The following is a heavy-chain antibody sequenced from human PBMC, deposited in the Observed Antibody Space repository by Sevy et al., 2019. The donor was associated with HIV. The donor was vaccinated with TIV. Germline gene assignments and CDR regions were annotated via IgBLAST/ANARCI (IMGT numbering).Heavy chain of an antibody. D-gene: IGHD3-10*01. CDR3: ATEYNNGYDY. CDR1: GFTFTTSA. Sequence: GGSLRLSCAASGFTFTTSAMHWVRQAPGKGLEWVAVIWGDGNDKSYADSVKGRFTVSRDNSKNTLYLQMDSLRAEDTAIYYCATEYNNGYDYWGQGTLVTVSS. CDR2: IWGDGNDK. V-gene: IGHV3-33*01. J-gene: IGHJ4*02.